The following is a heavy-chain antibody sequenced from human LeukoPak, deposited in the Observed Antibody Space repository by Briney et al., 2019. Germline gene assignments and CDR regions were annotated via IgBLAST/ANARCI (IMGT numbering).Heavy chain of an antibody. Sequence: GGSLRLSCAASGFTFSSYGMHWVRQAPGKGLEWVAVISYDGSNKYYADSVKGRFTISRDNSKNTLYLQMNSLRAEDTAVYFCAKDRLLDYWGQGTLVTVSS. CDR2: ISYDGSNK. V-gene: IGHV3-30*18. CDR1: GFTFSSYG. CDR3: AKDRLLDY. J-gene: IGHJ4*02. D-gene: IGHD5/OR15-5a*01.